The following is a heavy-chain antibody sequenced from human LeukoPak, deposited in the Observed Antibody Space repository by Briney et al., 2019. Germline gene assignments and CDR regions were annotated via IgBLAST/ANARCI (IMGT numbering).Heavy chain of an antibody. CDR3: ARHGGTRVTLVEVFYFDY. CDR2: IIPIFGTA. J-gene: IGHJ4*02. Sequence: SVKVSCKASGGTFSSYAISWVRQAPGQGLEWMGGIIPIFGTANYAQKFQGRVTITADESTSTAYMELSSLRSEDTAVYYCARHGGTRVTLVEVFYFDYWGQGTLVTVSS. CDR1: GGTFSSYA. V-gene: IGHV1-69*13. D-gene: IGHD4-11*01.